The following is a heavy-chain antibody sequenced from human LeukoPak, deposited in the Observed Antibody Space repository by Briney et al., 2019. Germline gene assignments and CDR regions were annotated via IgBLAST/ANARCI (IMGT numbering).Heavy chain of an antibody. CDR2: INPSGGST. J-gene: IGHJ6*03. Sequence: GASVKVSCKASGYTFTSYYMHWVRQAPGQGLEWMGIINPSGGSTNYAQKLQGRVTMTTDTSTRTAYIELRSLRSDDTAVYDCAXXXXXXWAAAGPAYYYYYMDVWGKGTTVTVSS. V-gene: IGHV1-46*01. CDR1: GYTFTSYY. CDR3: AXXXXXXWAAAGPAYYYYYMDV. D-gene: IGHD6-13*01.